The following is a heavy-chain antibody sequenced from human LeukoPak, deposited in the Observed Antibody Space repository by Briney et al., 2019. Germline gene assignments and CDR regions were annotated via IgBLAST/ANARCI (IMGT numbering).Heavy chain of an antibody. J-gene: IGHJ5*02. D-gene: IGHD2-2*01. V-gene: IGHV1-2*02. Sequence: GASVKVSCKASGYTFTGYYMHWVRQAPGQGLEWMGWINPNSGGTNYAQKFQGRVTMTRDTSISTAYMELSRLRSDDTAVYYCAREGGDCSSTSCYNWFDPWGQGTLLTVSS. CDR2: INPNSGGT. CDR3: AREGGDCSSTSCYNWFDP. CDR1: GYTFTGYY.